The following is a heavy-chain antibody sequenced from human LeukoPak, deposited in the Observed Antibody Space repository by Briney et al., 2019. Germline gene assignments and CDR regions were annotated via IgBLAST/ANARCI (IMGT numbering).Heavy chain of an antibody. CDR1: GGSISSYY. CDR2: IYYSGST. CDR3: ARGSSGWPYFDY. Sequence: SETLSLTCTVSGGSISSYYWSWIRQPPGKGLEWIGYIYYSGSTNYNPSLKSRVTISVDTSKNQFSLKLSSVTAADTAVYYCARGSSGWPYFDYWGQGTLVTVSP. J-gene: IGHJ4*02. D-gene: IGHD6-19*01. V-gene: IGHV4-59*01.